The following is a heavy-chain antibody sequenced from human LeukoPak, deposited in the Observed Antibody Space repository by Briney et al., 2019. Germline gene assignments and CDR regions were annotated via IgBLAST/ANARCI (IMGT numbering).Heavy chain of an antibody. CDR2: IIPIFGTA. J-gene: IGHJ4*02. D-gene: IGHD4-17*01. Sequence: SVKDSCKASGGTFSSYAISWVRQAPGQGLEWMGGIIPIFGTANYAQKFQGRVTITADESTSTAYMELSSLRSEDTAVYYCARFPSYGDYRFFDYWGQGTLVTVSS. CDR3: ARFPSYGDYRFFDY. V-gene: IGHV1-69*13. CDR1: GGTFSSYA.